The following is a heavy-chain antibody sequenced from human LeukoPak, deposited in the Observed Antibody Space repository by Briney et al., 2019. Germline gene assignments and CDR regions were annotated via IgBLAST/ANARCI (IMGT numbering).Heavy chain of an antibody. CDR2: ISYDGSNK. D-gene: IGHD6-19*01. CDR3: ARGVPSGVDYFDY. CDR1: GFTFSSYA. J-gene: IGHJ4*02. V-gene: IGHV3-30-3*01. Sequence: GGSLRLSCAASGFTFSSYAMHWVRQAPGKGLEWVAVISYDGSNKYYADSVKGRFTISRDNSKNTLYLQMNSLRAEDTAVYYCARGVPSGVDYFDYWGQGTLVTVSS.